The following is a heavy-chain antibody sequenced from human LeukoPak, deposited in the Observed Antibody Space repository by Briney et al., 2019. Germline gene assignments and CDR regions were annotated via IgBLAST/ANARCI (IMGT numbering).Heavy chain of an antibody. Sequence: ASVKVSCKASGDTFSGYQIHGGQQAPGQGLEWMGWINPNSGDTKYAQKFQGRVTMTSDTSTSTVYMELSRLSSDDTAVYSCARGAVSGTYRYLYWGQGTLVTVSS. D-gene: IGHD3-16*02. J-gene: IGHJ4*02. CDR2: INPNSGDT. V-gene: IGHV1-2*02. CDR1: GDTFSGYQ. CDR3: ARGAVSGTYRYLY.